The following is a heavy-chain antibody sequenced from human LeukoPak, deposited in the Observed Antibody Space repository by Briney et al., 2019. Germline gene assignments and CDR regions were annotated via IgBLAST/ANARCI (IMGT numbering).Heavy chain of an antibody. CDR1: GGSISSYY. V-gene: IGHV4-34*01. CDR3: ARGTMAYDFWSGYHPYNWFDP. D-gene: IGHD3-3*01. J-gene: IGHJ5*02. CDR2: INHSGST. Sequence: KPSETLSLTCTGSGGSISSYYWSWIRQPPGKGLEWIGEINHSGSTNYNPSLKSRVTISVDTSKNQFSLKLSSVTAADTAVYYCARGTMAYDFWSGYHPYNWFDPWGQGTLVTVSS.